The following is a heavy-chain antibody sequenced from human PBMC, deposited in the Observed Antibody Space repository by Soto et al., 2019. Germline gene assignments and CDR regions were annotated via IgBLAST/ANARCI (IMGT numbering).Heavy chain of an antibody. V-gene: IGHV4-4*07. CDR3: ARHFDVDPSLDQYYFDL. CDR1: GVSITPYF. CDR2: IYASGWT. D-gene: IGHD3-9*01. J-gene: IGHJ2*01. Sequence: QVQLQESGPGLVKPSETLSLTCTVSGVSITPYFWSWIRQPAGKAPEWVGHIYASGWTTYNPSLKSRVTMFVSQTQVSLRLTSVTAADTAVYYCARHFDVDPSLDQYYFDLWGRGALVTVSS.